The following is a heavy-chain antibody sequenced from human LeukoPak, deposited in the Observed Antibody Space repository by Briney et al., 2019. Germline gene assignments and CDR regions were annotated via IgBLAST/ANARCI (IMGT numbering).Heavy chain of an antibody. Sequence: GGSLRLSCAASGFTFSSYAMSWVRRAPGKGLEWVSAISGSGGSTYYADSVKGRFTISRDNSQSTLYLQMNSLRAEDTAVYYCANPGIAVAENWGQGILVTVSS. J-gene: IGHJ4*02. CDR2: ISGSGGST. CDR3: ANPGIAVAEN. CDR1: GFTFSSYA. V-gene: IGHV3-23*01. D-gene: IGHD6-19*01.